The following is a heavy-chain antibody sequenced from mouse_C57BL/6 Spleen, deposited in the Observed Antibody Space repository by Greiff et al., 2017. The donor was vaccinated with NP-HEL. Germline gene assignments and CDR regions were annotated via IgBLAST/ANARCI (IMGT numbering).Heavy chain of an antibody. V-gene: IGHV1-58*01. J-gene: IGHJ1*03. Sequence: EVMLVESGAELVRPGSSVKMSCKTSGYTFTSYGINWVKQRPGQGLEWIGYIYLGNGYTEYNEKFKGKATLTSDTSSSTAYMQLSSLTSEDSAIYFCARSGYGNYDWYFDVWGTGTTVTVSS. CDR3: ARSGYGNYDWYFDV. D-gene: IGHD2-10*02. CDR2: IYLGNGYT. CDR1: GYTFTSYG.